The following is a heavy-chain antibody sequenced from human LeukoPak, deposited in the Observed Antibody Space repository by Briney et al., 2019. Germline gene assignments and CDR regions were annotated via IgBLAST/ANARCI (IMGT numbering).Heavy chain of an antibody. CDR1: GGSISSYY. Sequence: PSETLSLTCTVSGGSISSYYWSWIRQPPGKGLEWIGYIYYSESTNYNPSLTSRVTISVDTSKTQFSLKLSSVTAADTAMYYCARGHNYVWGSYVRYAFDIWGQGTMVTVSS. V-gene: IGHV4-59*01. D-gene: IGHD3-16*01. CDR2: IYYSEST. CDR3: ARGHNYVWGSYVRYAFDI. J-gene: IGHJ3*02.